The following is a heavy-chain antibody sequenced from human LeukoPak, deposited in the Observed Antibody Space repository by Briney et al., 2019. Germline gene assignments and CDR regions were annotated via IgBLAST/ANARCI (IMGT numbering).Heavy chain of an antibody. CDR1: GGSFSGYY. CDR2: INHSGST. V-gene: IGHV4-34*01. Sequence: SETLSLTCAVYGGSFSGYYWSWIRKPPGKGLEWIGEINHSGSTNYNPSLKSRVTISVDTSKNQFSLKLSSVTAADTAVYYCARGLRWFDYWGQGTLVTVSS. CDR3: ARGLRWFDY. J-gene: IGHJ4*02. D-gene: IGHD5-12*01.